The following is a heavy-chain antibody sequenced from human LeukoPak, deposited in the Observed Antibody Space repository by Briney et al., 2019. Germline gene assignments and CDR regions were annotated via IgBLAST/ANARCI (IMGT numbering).Heavy chain of an antibody. CDR1: GFTFGDYA. CDR2: IRSKAYGGTT. J-gene: IGHJ4*02. V-gene: IGHV3-49*04. Sequence: GSLRLSCTASGFTFGDYAMSWVRQAPGKGLEWVGFIRSKAYGGTTEYAASVKGRFTISRDDSKSIAYLQMNSLKTEDTAVYYCTRDNLIRYYDSSGYFDYWGQGTLVTVSS. D-gene: IGHD3-22*01. CDR3: TRDNLIRYYDSSGYFDY.